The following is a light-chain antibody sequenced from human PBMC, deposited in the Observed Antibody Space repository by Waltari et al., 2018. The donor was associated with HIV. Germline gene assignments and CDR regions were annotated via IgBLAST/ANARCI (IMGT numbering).Light chain of an antibody. Sequence: QSALTQPASVSGSPGQSITISCIGSSSDVGAYDYVSWYQHPPGKAPKLLIYDVTHRPSGISARFSGSKSGNTAYLTISGLQADDEADYYCGSYTTTSTLGVVGGGTKLTVL. CDR3: GSYTTTSTLGV. CDR2: DVT. CDR1: SSDVGAYDY. V-gene: IGLV2-14*03. J-gene: IGLJ2*01.